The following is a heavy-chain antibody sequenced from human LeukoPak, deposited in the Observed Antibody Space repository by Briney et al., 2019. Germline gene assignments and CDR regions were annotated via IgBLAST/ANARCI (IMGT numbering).Heavy chain of an antibody. J-gene: IGHJ4*02. CDR3: ARDQGTGYYFDY. Sequence: PGGSLRLSCAASGFTFSNYNMNWVRQAPGKGLEWVSYISSGSTTIYYADSVKGRFTISRDSAKNSLYLQMNSLRDDDTAVYYCARDQGTGYYFDYWGQGTLVTVSS. D-gene: IGHD3-10*01. V-gene: IGHV3-48*02. CDR2: ISSGSTTI. CDR1: GFTFSNYN.